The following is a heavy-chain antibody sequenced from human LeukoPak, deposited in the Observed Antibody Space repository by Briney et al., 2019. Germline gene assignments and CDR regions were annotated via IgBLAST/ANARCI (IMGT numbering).Heavy chain of an antibody. Sequence: PSETLSLTCTVSGGSISSYYWSWIRQPAGGGLEWIGRIYTSASTNYNPSLKSRVTISVDTSKNQFSLKLSSVTAADTAVYYCARRNDYGGNSDWFDPWGQGTLVTVSS. CDR2: IYTSAST. D-gene: IGHD4-23*01. V-gene: IGHV4-4*07. CDR3: ARRNDYGGNSDWFDP. J-gene: IGHJ5*02. CDR1: GGSISSYY.